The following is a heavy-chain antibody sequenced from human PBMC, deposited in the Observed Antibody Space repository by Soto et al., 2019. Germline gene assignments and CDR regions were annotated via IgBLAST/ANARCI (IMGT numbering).Heavy chain of an antibody. D-gene: IGHD1-26*01. V-gene: IGHV1-18*01. Sequence: ASVKVSCKASGYTFTSYGISWVRQAPGQGLEWMGWISAYNGNTNYAQKLQGRVTMTTDTSTSTAYMELRSLRSDDTAVYYCARGGHIVGATNDYYYYGMDVWGQGTTVTVSS. CDR3: ARGGHIVGATNDYYYYGMDV. CDR1: GYTFTSYG. J-gene: IGHJ6*02. CDR2: ISAYNGNT.